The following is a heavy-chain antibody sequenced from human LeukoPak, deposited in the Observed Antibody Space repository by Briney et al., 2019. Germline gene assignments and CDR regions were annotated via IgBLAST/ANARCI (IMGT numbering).Heavy chain of an antibody. D-gene: IGHD3-22*01. CDR1: GFSLSTSGMC. J-gene: IGHJ4*02. V-gene: IGHV2-70*11. CDR3: ARIRYDSSGYPPNFDY. Sequence: SGPALVKPXQTLTLTCTFSGFSLSTSGMCVSWIRQPPGKALEWLARIDWDDNKYYSTSLKTRLTISKDTSKNQVVLTMTNMDPVDTATYYCARIRYDSSGYPPNFDYWGQGTLVTVSS. CDR2: IDWDDNK.